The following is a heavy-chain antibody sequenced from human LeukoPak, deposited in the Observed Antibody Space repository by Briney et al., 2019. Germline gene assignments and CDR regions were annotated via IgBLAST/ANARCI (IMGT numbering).Heavy chain of an antibody. J-gene: IGHJ4*02. V-gene: IGHV3-21*01. CDR3: ARETRKTFDF. CDR1: GFTFSSHN. Sequence: GGSLRLSCAASGFTFSSHNMNWVRQAPGKGLGWVSSISSSSSYIYYADSVKGRFSISRDNAKNSLYLQMNSLRAEDTAVYYCARETRKTFDFWGQGTLVTVSS. D-gene: IGHD1-14*01. CDR2: ISSSSSYI.